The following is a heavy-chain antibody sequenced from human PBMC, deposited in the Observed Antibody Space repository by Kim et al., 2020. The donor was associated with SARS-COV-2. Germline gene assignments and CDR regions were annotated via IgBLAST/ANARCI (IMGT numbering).Heavy chain of an antibody. Sequence: GGSLRLSCAASGFTFSSYAMSWVRQAPGKGLEWVSAISGSGGSTYYADSVKGRFTISRDNSKNTLYLQMNSLRAEDTAVYYCAKVRLGVFGVVIPLFDYWGQGTLVTVSS. CDR3: AKVRLGVFGVVIPLFDY. D-gene: IGHD3-3*01. CDR1: GFTFSSYA. J-gene: IGHJ4*02. V-gene: IGHV3-23*01. CDR2: ISGSGGST.